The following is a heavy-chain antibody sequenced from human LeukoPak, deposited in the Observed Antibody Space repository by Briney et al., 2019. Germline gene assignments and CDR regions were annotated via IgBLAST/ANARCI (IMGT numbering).Heavy chain of an antibody. V-gene: IGHV4-34*01. Sequence: PSETLSLTCAVYGGSFSGFYWNWIRQPPGKGLEWIGEIDHSGSTNYNPSLKSRVTISVDRAKNQFFLKLSSVTAGDTAFYYFARGRKGGSVRWGQGTLVTVSS. D-gene: IGHD3-10*01. CDR1: GGSFSGFY. J-gene: IGHJ4*02. CDR2: IDHSGST. CDR3: ARGRKGGSVR.